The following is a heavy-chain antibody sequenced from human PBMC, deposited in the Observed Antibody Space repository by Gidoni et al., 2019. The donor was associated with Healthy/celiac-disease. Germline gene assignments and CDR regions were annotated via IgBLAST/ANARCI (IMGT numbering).Heavy chain of an antibody. CDR3: AKANNQYLAKTNGNFDY. Sequence: EVQLLESGGGLVQPGGSLRIACAASGYTFISYAMSWFRQAPGKGLEWVSAISGSGGSTYYADSVKGRFTISRDNSKNTLYLQMNSLRAEDTAVYYCAKANNQYLAKTNGNFDYRGQGTLVTVSS. D-gene: IGHD4-4*01. CDR2: ISGSGGST. V-gene: IGHV3-23*01. CDR1: GYTFISYA. J-gene: IGHJ4*02.